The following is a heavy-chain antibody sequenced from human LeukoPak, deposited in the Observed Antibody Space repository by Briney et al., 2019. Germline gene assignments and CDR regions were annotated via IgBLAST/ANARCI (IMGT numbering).Heavy chain of an antibody. D-gene: IGHD3-22*01. Sequence: PSGTLSLTCAVSGASISSSNWWSWVRQPPGMGLEWIGEIYHSGSTHYNPSLKSRVTISVDTSKNQFSLKLSSVTAADTAVYYCARLYYYDSSGYFHPYFDSWGQGTLVTVSS. J-gene: IGHJ4*02. CDR3: ARLYYYDSSGYFHPYFDS. CDR2: IYHSGST. CDR1: GASISSSNW. V-gene: IGHV4-4*02.